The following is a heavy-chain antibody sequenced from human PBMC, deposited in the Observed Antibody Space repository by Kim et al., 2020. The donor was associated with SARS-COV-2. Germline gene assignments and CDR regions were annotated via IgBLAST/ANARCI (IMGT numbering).Heavy chain of an antibody. Sequence: KYAAKLQGRVPTPTDTSTSTAYMELRSLRSDDTAVYYCARARIQLWPQDYWGQGTLVTVSS. V-gene: IGHV1-18*01. D-gene: IGHD5-18*01. J-gene: IGHJ4*02. CDR3: ARARIQLWPQDY.